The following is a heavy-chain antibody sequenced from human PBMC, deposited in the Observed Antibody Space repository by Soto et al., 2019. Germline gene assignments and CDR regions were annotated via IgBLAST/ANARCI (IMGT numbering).Heavy chain of an antibody. CDR1: GFTFSTYG. CDR2: ISYDGSNK. Sequence: QEQLVESGGGVVQPGRSLRLSCAASGFTFSTYGMHWVRQAPGKGLEWVAVISYDGSNKYYADSVKGRFTISRDNSKSMLYLQMSSLRVEDTALYYCAVYCSGGTCYSEAVDIWGQGTMVTVSS. V-gene: IGHV3-30*03. CDR3: AVYCSGGTCYSEAVDI. J-gene: IGHJ3*02. D-gene: IGHD2-15*01.